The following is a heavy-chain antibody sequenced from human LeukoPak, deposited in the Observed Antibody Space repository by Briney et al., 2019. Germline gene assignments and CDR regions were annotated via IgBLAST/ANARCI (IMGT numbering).Heavy chain of an antibody. J-gene: IGHJ4*02. CDR1: GFYFSTYS. D-gene: IGHD3-3*01. Sequence: PGRSLRLSCAASGFYFSTYSMDSGRQAPGKGLGWVSYISSSSSNIYHADSVKGRFTISRDNAKNSLHLQMNSLRAEDTAVYYCARVGRSGWTVDYWGQGTLVTVSS. CDR2: ISSSSSNI. V-gene: IGHV3-48*04. CDR3: ARVGRSGWTVDY.